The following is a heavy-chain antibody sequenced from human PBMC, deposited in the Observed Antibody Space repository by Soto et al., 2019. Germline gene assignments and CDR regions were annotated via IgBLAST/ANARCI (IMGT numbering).Heavy chain of an antibody. D-gene: IGHD4-17*01. CDR3: ARDYVAGDFVYYYYGMDV. Sequence: QVQLVESGGGLVKPGGSLRLSCAASGFTFSDYYMSWIRQAPGKGLEWVSYISSSGSTIYYADSVKGRFTISRDNAKNSLYLQMNSLRAEYTAVYYCARDYVAGDFVYYYYGMDVWGQGTTVTVSS. CDR2: ISSSGSTI. CDR1: GFTFSDYY. V-gene: IGHV3-11*01. J-gene: IGHJ6*02.